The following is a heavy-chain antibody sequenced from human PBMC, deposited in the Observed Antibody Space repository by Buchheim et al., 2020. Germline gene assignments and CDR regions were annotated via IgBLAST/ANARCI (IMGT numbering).Heavy chain of an antibody. CDR3: ARDRSFGVVNNFDY. V-gene: IGHV3-48*03. CDR1: GFTFSSYE. Sequence: EVQLVESGGGLVQPGGSLRLSCAASGFTFSSYEMNWVRQAPGKGLEWVSYISNGGSTMYYADSVKGRFTISRDNDKNSLYLQMNSLRAEDTAIYYCARDRSFGVVNNFDYWGQGTL. D-gene: IGHD3-3*01. CDR2: ISNGGSTM. J-gene: IGHJ4*02.